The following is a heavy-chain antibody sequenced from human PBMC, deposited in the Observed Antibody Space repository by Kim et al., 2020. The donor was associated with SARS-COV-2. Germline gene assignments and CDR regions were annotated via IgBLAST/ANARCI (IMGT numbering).Heavy chain of an antibody. D-gene: IGHD3-3*01. CDR3: ARHSRGGGVRFQALDGFDI. CDR2: IYYTGNT. Sequence: SETLSLTCTVSGGSISSSGYYWGWIRQPPGKGLEWVGSIYYTGNTYYNPSLKSRVTISVDTSRNQFTLKLSPVTAADTAIYHCARHSRGGGVRFQALDGFDIWGQGTMVTVSS. CDR1: GGSISSSGYY. V-gene: IGHV4-39*01. J-gene: IGHJ3*02.